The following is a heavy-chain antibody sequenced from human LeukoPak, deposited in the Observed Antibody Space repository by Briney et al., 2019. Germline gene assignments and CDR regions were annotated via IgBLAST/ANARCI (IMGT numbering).Heavy chain of an antibody. J-gene: IGHJ6*04. Sequence: GSLRLSCTVSGFTFSTYSMNWVRQAPGKGLEWVAFIEYDGTDTHFADSVRGRFTISRDNSEDTLYLQIITLRAVDTAVYYCARNRLRATATYMDVWGKGTTVTVSS. CDR2: IEYDGTDT. CDR3: ARNRLRATATYMDV. CDR1: GFTFSTYS. V-gene: IGHV3-30*02. D-gene: IGHD2-15*01.